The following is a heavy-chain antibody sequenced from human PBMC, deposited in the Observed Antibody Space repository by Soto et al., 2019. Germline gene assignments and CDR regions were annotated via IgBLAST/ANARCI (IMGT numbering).Heavy chain of an antibody. V-gene: IGHV1-69*02. CDR3: ARTYCSGVTCYGIPLWH. D-gene: IGHD2-15*01. CDR1: GGTFSSYT. Sequence: QVQLVQSGAEVKKPGSSVKVSCKASGGTFSSYTISWVRQAPGQGLEWMGRIIPILGIANYAQKFQGRVTITADKSTSTAYMELSSLRSEDTAVYYCARTYCSGVTCYGIPLWHWGQGTLVTVSS. J-gene: IGHJ4*02. CDR2: IIPILGIA.